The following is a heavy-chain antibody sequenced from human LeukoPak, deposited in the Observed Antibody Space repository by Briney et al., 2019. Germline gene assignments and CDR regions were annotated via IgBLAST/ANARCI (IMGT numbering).Heavy chain of an antibody. D-gene: IGHD3-3*01. CDR2: IKQNGSEK. Sequence: PGGSLRLSCAASGFTFSSYWMSWVRQAPGKGLEWVANIKQNGSEKYYVDSVKGRFTISRDNAKNSLYLQMNSLRAEDTAVYYCAREALLEWLPNWFDPWGQGTLVTVSS. V-gene: IGHV3-7*01. CDR1: GFTFSSYW. J-gene: IGHJ5*02. CDR3: AREALLEWLPNWFDP.